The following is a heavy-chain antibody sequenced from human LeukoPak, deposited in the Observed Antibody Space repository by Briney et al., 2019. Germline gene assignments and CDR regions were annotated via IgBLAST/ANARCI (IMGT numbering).Heavy chain of an antibody. J-gene: IGHJ6*02. CDR3: ARDGLELRKGLDV. CDR2: VNSDGSST. Sequence: GGSLRLSCAASGFIFNNYWMHWVRQAPGKGLVWVSRVNSDGSSTNYADSVKGRFTISRDNAKNTLYLQMNSLRAEDTAVYYCARDGLELRKGLDVWGQGTTVTVSS. V-gene: IGHV3-74*01. CDR1: GFIFNNYW. D-gene: IGHD1-7*01.